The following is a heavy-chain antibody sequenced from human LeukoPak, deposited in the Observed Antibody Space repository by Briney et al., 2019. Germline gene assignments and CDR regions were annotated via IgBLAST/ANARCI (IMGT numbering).Heavy chain of an antibody. Sequence: SETLSLTCTVSGGSISSYYWSWIRQPPGKGLEWIGNIYYSGSTNYNPSLKSRVTISVDTSKNQFSLKLSSVTAADTAVYYCARDRWLWEGYFDYWGQGTLVTVSS. D-gene: IGHD3-10*01. J-gene: IGHJ4*02. CDR1: GGSISSYY. V-gene: IGHV4-59*12. CDR2: IYYSGST. CDR3: ARDRWLWEGYFDY.